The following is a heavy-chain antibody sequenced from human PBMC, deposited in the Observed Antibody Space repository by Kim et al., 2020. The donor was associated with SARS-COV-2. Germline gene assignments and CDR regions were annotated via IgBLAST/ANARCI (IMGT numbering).Heavy chain of an antibody. CDR3: ARLNAFDI. J-gene: IGHJ3*02. V-gene: IGHV3-48*02. Sequence: TSTIYYADSVKGRFTISRDNAKNLLYLKMNSLRDEDTSVYYCARLNAFDIWGQGTMVTVSS. CDR2: TSTI.